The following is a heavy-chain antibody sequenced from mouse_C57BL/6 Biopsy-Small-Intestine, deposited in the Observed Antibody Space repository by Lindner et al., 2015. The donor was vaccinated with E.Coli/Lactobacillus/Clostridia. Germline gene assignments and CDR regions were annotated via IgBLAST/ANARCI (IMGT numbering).Heavy chain of an antibody. J-gene: IGHJ2*01. CDR1: GYTFSNYG. CDR2: ISGYNGNT. CDR3: ARGGVLLVSATYFDY. D-gene: IGHD1-1*01. Sequence: SVKVSCKASGYTFSNYGISWVRQAPGQGLEWMGWISGYNGNTNYAQTFQGRVTMTTDTSTTTAFMELRSLRSDDTAVYYCARGGVLLVSATYFDYWGQGTLVTVSS. V-gene: IGHV1-84*02.